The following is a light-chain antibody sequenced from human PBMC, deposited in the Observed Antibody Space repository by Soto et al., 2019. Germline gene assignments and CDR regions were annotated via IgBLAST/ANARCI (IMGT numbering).Light chain of an antibody. V-gene: IGLV1-36*01. CDR2: SND. CDR3: STWDDNLSVV. J-gene: IGLJ2*01. Sequence: QSVLTQPPSVSEAPRQRVTISCSGSSSNIGKNAVNWYQQLPGEAPRLLIYSNDLRPSRVSDRFSGSKSGTSASLAISGLQSEDEADYYCSTWDDNLSVVFGGVTKVTVL. CDR1: SSNIGKNA.